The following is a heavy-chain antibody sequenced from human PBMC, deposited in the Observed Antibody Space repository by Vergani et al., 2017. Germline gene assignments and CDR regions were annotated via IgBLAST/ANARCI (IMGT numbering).Heavy chain of an antibody. CDR2: IIPIIGTT. V-gene: IGHV1-69*11. D-gene: IGHD2-15*01. J-gene: IGHJ6*02. CDR3: ARHVPVFCSGGRCYPGNDQCYAMEV. CDR1: GGAFSSYA. Sequence: QGQLVQSGAEVKKPGSSMKVSCKASGGAFSSYAINWVRQASGQGLEWMGRIIPIIGTTNYAQKFQGRVTIAADEFSSTVFMELSSLTYEDTAVYYCARHVPVFCSGGRCYPGNDQCYAMEVWGQGSTVTVSS.